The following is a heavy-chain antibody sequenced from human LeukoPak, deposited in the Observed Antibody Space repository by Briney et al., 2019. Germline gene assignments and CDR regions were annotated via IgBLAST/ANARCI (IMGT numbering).Heavy chain of an antibody. CDR2: IKNKTDGGAT. CDR3: TTFLTSGIVVVPAALEGVDY. V-gene: IGHV3-15*01. D-gene: IGHD2-2*01. J-gene: IGHJ4*02. CDR1: GFTFSNAW. Sequence: RGSLRLSCAASGFTFSNAWMSWVGQDRGKGLAWVGRIKNKTDGGATDYAAPVKGRFTISRDDSKNTLYLQMNSLKTEDTAVYYCTTFLTSGIVVVPAALEGVDYWGQGTLATVSS.